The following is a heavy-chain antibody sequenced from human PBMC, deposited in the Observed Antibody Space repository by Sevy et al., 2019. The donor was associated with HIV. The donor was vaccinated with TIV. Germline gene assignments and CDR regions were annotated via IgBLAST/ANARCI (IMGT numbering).Heavy chain of an antibody. CDR2: ISSSSSYI. Sequence: GGSLRLSCAASGFTFSSYSMNWVRQAPGKGLEWVSSISSSSSYIYYADSVKGRFTISIDNAKNSLYLQMNSLRAEDTAVYYCARGAAKNFDYWGQGTLVTVSS. J-gene: IGHJ4*02. V-gene: IGHV3-21*01. D-gene: IGHD6-13*01. CDR3: ARGAAKNFDY. CDR1: GFTFSSYS.